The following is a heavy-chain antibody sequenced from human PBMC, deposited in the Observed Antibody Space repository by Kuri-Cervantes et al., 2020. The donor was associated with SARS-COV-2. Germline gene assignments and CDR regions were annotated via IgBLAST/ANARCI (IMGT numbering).Heavy chain of an antibody. CDR1: GFTFSSYA. J-gene: IGHJ5*02. CDR2: ISYDGSNK. Sequence: GESLKISCAASGFTFSSYAMHWVRQVPGKGLEWVAVISYDGSNKYYADSVKGRFTISRDNSKNTLYLQMNSLRAEDTAVYYCARAYDDYSNYLNWFDPWGQGTLVTVSS. D-gene: IGHD4-11*01. V-gene: IGHV3-30*01. CDR3: ARAYDDYSNYLNWFDP.